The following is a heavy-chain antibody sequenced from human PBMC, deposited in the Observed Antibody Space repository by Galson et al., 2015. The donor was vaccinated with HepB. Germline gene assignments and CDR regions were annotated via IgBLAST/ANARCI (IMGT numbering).Heavy chain of an antibody. D-gene: IGHD3-3*01. CDR3: ARGAGGVLICYPYYYMEV. CDR2: IYYSGNT. V-gene: IGHV4-59*01. CDR1: GGSIGSYY. Sequence: SETLSLTCTVSGGSIGSYYWSWIRQPPGKGLEWIGYIYYSGNTNYNASLKSRVTISVDTSKNQFSLKLSSVTAADTAVYYWARGAGGVLICYPYYYMEVWGKGTTVTVSS. J-gene: IGHJ6*03.